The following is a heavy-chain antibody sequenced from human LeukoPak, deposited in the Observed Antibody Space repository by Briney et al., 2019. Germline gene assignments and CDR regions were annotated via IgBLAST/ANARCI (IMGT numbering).Heavy chain of an antibody. J-gene: IGHJ4*02. CDR2: ISSSGTII. Sequence: GGSLRLSCAASGFTFSDYYMSWIRQAPGKGLEWVSYISSSGTIIYYADSVEGRFTISRDNAKNSLYLQMNSLRAEDTAVYYCARDCTGGSCYGRGDYWGQGTLVTVSS. D-gene: IGHD2-15*01. CDR3: ARDCTGGSCYGRGDY. V-gene: IGHV3-11*01. CDR1: GFTFSDYY.